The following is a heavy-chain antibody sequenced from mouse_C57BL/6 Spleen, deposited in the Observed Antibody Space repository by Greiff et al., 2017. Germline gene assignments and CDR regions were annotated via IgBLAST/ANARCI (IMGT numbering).Heavy chain of an antibody. CDR3: ARGDYYGSTPWFAY. CDR2: INPSTGGT. V-gene: IGHV1-42*01. D-gene: IGHD1-1*01. J-gene: IGHJ3*01. Sequence: VQLQQSGPELVKPGASVKISCKASGYSFTGYYMNWVKQSPEKSLEWIGEINPSTGGTTYNQKFKAKATLTVDKSSSTAYMQLKSLTSEDSAVYYCARGDYYGSTPWFAYWGQGTLVTVSA. CDR1: GYSFTGYY.